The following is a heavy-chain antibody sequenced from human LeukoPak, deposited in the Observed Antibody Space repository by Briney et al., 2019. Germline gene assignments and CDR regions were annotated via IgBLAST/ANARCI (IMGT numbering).Heavy chain of an antibody. CDR1: GFPFSIYG. CDR2: ISCDGSKE. D-gene: IGHD6-13*01. J-gene: IGHJ4*02. V-gene: IGHV3-30*18. CDR3: AKEQASAAVYSAFDY. Sequence: GRSLRLSCAASGFPFSIYGMHWVRQAPGKGLEWVAAISCDGSKEYSADSVKGRFTISRDSSKKTLYLQMNSLRAEDTAVYYCAKEQASAAVYSAFDYWGQGILVAVSS.